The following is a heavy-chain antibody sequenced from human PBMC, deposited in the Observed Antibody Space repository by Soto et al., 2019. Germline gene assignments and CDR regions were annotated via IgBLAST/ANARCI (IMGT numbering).Heavy chain of an antibody. CDR3: AGEVYTAMVSFDY. CDR1: GFTVSSNY. J-gene: IGHJ4*02. V-gene: IGHV3-66*01. D-gene: IGHD5-18*01. CDR2: IYSGGST. Sequence: EVQLVESGGGLVQPGGSLRLSCAASGFTVSSNYMSWVRQAPGKGLEWVSVIYSGGSTYYAYSVKGRFTISRDNSKNTVYLQMTSLRAADTAVYYCAGEVYTAMVSFDYWGQGTLVTVSS.